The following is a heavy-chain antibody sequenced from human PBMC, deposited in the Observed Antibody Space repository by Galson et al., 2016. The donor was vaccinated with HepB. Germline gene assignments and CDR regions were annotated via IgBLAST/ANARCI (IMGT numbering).Heavy chain of an antibody. CDR2: IYFSGTT. CDR1: RGSINSGDYY. J-gene: IGHJ3*01. Sequence: TLSLTCTVSRGSINSGDYYWSWLRQSPGKGLEWIGYIYFSGTTSYNPSLKSRVTISIDTSKNQFSLELISVTAADTAVYYCASFPLFGTYTDYGTGAFHVWGQGTLVTGSS. D-gene: IGHD4-17*01. V-gene: IGHV4-30-4*01. CDR3: ASFPLFGTYTDYGTGAFHV.